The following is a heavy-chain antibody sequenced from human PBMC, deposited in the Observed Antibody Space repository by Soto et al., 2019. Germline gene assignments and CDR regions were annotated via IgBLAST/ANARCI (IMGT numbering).Heavy chain of an antibody. V-gene: IGHV3-30-3*01. CDR2: ISYDGSNK. D-gene: IGHD4-17*01. CDR3: ASVDYPAAYYYYGMDV. Sequence: GGSLRLSCAASGFTFSSYAMHWVRQAPGKGLEWVAVISYDGSNKYYADSVKGRFTISRDNSKNTLYLQMNSLRAEDTAVYYCASVDYPAAYYYYGMDVWGQGTTVTVSS. J-gene: IGHJ6*02. CDR1: GFTFSSYA.